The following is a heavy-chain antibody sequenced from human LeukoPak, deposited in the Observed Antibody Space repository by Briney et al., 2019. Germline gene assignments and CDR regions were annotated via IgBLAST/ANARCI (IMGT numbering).Heavy chain of an antibody. CDR2: ISSSSSTI. CDR3: AGDRGAHTGYYYGMDV. Sequence: PGGSLRLSCAASGFTFSSYSMNWVRQAPGEGLEWVSYISSSSSTIYYADSVKGRFTISRDNAKNSLYLQMNSLRDEDTAVYYCAGDRGAHTGYYYGMDVWGQGTTVTVSS. D-gene: IGHD3-10*01. CDR1: GFTFSSYS. J-gene: IGHJ6*02. V-gene: IGHV3-48*02.